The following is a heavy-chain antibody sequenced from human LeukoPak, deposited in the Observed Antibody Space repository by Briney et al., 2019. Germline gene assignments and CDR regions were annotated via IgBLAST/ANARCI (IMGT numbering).Heavy chain of an antibody. D-gene: IGHD3-22*01. CDR1: GFTFSTYS. CDR3: ARGSGYYDSSGYYYYYGMDV. CDR2: ISSSSGTI. V-gene: IGHV3-48*02. Sequence: PGGSLRLSCAASGFTFSTYSMNWVRQAPGKGLEWVAYISSSSGTIYYADSVKGRFTSSRDSAKNSLYLQMNSLRDEDTAVYYCARGSGYYDSSGYYYYYGMDVWGQGTTVTVSS. J-gene: IGHJ6*02.